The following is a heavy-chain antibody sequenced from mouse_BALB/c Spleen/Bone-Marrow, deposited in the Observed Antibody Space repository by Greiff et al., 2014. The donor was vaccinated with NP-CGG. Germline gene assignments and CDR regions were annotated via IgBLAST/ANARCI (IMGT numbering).Heavy chain of an antibody. Sequence: QVQLQQSGPGLVAPSQSLSITCTVSGFSLTNYGVHWVRQPPGKGLEWLGVTWADGSTNYNSALMSRLSISKDNSKSQVFFKMSRLQTDDTAMYYCARITTATGAMDYWGQGTTVTVSS. J-gene: IGHJ4*01. CDR3: ARITTATGAMDY. V-gene: IGHV2-9*02. CDR2: TWADGST. D-gene: IGHD1-2*01. CDR1: GFSLTNYG.